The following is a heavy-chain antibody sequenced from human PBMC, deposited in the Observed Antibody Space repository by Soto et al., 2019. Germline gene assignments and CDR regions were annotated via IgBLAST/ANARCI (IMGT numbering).Heavy chain of an antibody. D-gene: IGHD6-13*01. CDR3: ARRAYSTEDLDY. CDR1: GYSFTSYW. V-gene: IGHV5-51*01. J-gene: IGHJ4*02. Sequence: GESLKISCKGSGYSFTSYWIGWVRQMPGKGLEWMGIIFPGDSDTRYNPSFKGKVTISADKSIRTAYLQWSSMKASDTTLYYCARRAYSTEDLDYWGQGTPVTVSS. CDR2: IFPGDSDT.